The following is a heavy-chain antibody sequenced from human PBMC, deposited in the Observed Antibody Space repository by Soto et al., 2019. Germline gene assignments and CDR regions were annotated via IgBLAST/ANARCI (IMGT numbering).Heavy chain of an antibody. J-gene: IGHJ6*02. Sequence: QVQLVQSGAEVKKPGSSVKVSCKASGGTFSSYAISWVRQAPGQGLEWMGGIIPIFGTANYAQKFQGRVTITADESTSTAYMELNSLRSEDTAVYYCARDKEVIAVVNYYYGMDVWGQGTTVTVSS. CDR1: GGTFSSYA. CDR2: IIPIFGTA. D-gene: IGHD3-22*01. CDR3: ARDKEVIAVVNYYYGMDV. V-gene: IGHV1-69*12.